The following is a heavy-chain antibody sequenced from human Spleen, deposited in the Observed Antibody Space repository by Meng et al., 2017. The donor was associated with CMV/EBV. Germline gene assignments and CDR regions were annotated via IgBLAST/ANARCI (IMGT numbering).Heavy chain of an antibody. CDR1: DFSFSSSA. CDR3: ARDLEPHYSGYYYSAGY. Sequence: GESLKISCAASDFSFSSSAMSWVRQAPGKGLEWLSGISARGPITYYADSVKGRFTISRDNSKNTLYLQMNSLRAEDTAVYYCARDLEPHYSGYYYSAGYWGQGTLVTVSS. J-gene: IGHJ4*02. V-gene: IGHV3-23*01. D-gene: IGHD3-22*01. CDR2: ISARGPIT.